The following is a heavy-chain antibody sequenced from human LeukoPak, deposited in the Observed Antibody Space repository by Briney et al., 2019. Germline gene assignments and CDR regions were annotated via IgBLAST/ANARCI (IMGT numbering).Heavy chain of an antibody. J-gene: IGHJ5*02. CDR1: GGSISSSSYY. Sequence: SETLSLTCTVSGGSISSSSYYWGWIRQPPGKGLEWIGSIYYSGSTYYNPSLKSRVTISVDTSKNQFSLKLSSVTAADTAVYYCASIVVVIRSYFKYNWFDPWGQGTLVTVSS. D-gene: IGHD3-22*01. CDR3: ASIVVVIRSYFKYNWFDP. CDR2: IYYSGST. V-gene: IGHV4-39*01.